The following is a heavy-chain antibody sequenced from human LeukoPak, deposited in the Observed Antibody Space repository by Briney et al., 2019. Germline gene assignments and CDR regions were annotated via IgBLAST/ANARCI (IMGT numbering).Heavy chain of an antibody. V-gene: IGHV4-59*10. J-gene: IGHJ4*02. Sequence: SETLSLTCAVYGGSFSGYYWSWIRQPAGKGLEWIGRISTSGSTNYSPFLKSRVTMSVDSSKNQFSLNLSSVTAADTAVYYCARGYGSGSFPLDYWGQGTLVTVSS. CDR1: GGSFSGYY. CDR3: ARGYGSGSFPLDY. CDR2: ISTSGST. D-gene: IGHD3-10*01.